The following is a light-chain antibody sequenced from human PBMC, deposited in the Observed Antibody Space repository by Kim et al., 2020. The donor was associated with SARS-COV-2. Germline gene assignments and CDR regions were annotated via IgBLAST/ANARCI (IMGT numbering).Light chain of an antibody. Sequence: QSITISCTGTLIVVVFYDYVSWYQQHPGKAPKLLIHDVTDRPSGVSDRFSGSKSGNTASLTISGLQAEDEADYYCNSYTTSSTYVFGTGTKVTVL. J-gene: IGLJ1*01. CDR2: DVT. V-gene: IGLV2-14*04. CDR1: LIVVVFYDY. CDR3: NSYTTSSTYV.